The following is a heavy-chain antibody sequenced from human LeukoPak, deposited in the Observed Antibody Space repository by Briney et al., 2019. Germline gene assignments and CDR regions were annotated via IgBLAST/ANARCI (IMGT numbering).Heavy chain of an antibody. D-gene: IGHD3-3*01. J-gene: IGHJ6*03. Sequence: ASVKVSCKASGYTFTSYGISWVRQAPGQGLEWMGWISAYNGNTNYAQKLQGRVTMTTDTSTSTAYMELRSLRSDDTAVYYCARDRYYDFWSGYFNYYYYMDVWGKGTTVTVSS. CDR2: ISAYNGNT. CDR3: ARDRYYDFWSGYFNYYYYMDV. CDR1: GYTFTSYG. V-gene: IGHV1-18*01.